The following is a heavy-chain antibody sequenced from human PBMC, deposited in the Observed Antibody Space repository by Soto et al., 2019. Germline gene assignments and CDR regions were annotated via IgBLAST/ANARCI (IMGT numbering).Heavy chain of an antibody. CDR1: GFTFSSYG. J-gene: IGHJ6*02. CDR2: ISYDGSNK. CDR3: AKDVLRFLEWLAFYGMDV. Sequence: PGGSLRLSCAASGFTFSSYGMHWVRQAPGKGLEWVAVISYDGSNKYYADSVKGRFTISRDNSKNTPYLQMNSLRAEDTAVYYCAKDVLRFLEWLAFYGMDVWGQGTTVTVSS. V-gene: IGHV3-30*18. D-gene: IGHD3-3*01.